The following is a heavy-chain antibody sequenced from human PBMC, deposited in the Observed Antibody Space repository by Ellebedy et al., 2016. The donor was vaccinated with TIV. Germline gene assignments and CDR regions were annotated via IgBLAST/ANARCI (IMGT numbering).Heavy chain of an antibody. D-gene: IGHD6-13*01. CDR2: TYYSGST. CDR3: ARGKFAAAGIDY. V-gene: IGHV4-31*03. J-gene: IGHJ4*02. CDR1: GGSISRGSYY. Sequence: MPSETLSLTCTVSGGSISRGSYYWNWIRQYPGKGLEWIGYTYYSGSTYYNPSLKSRLNVSVDTSKNQFSLKLSSVTAADTAVYYCARGKFAAAGIDYWGQGTLVTVSS.